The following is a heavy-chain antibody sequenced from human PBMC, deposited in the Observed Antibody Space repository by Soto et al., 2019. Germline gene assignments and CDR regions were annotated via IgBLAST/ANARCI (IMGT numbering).Heavy chain of an antibody. CDR1: GGSISSGGYY. D-gene: IGHD4-17*01. CDR3: ASTTVTNTFLVSFDY. CDR2: IYYSGST. V-gene: IGHV4-31*03. Sequence: PSETLSLTCTVSGGSISSGGYYWSWIRQHPGKGLEWIGYIYYSGSTYYNPSLKSRVTISVDTSKNQFSLKLSSVTAADTAVYYCASTTVTNTFLVSFDYWGQGTLVTVSS. J-gene: IGHJ4*02.